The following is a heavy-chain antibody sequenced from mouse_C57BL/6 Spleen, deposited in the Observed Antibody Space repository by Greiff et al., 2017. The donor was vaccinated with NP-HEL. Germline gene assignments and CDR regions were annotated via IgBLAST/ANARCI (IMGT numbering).Heavy chain of an antibody. Sequence: EVKVVESGGGLVKPGGSLKLSCAASGFTFSDYGMHWVRQAPEKGLEWVAYISSGSSTIYYEDTVKGRFTISRDNAKNTLFLQLTSLRSEDTAMYYCARRGGNDYDDGLFDYWGQGTTLTVSS. V-gene: IGHV5-17*01. D-gene: IGHD2-4*01. CDR1: GFTFSDYG. J-gene: IGHJ2*01. CDR2: ISSGSSTI. CDR3: ARRGGNDYDDGLFDY.